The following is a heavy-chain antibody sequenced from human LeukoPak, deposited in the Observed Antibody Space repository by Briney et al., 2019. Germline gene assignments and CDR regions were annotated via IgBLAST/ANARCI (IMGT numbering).Heavy chain of an antibody. D-gene: IGHD6-13*01. CDR1: GGSISSGSYY. CDR2: IYYSGST. J-gene: IGHJ5*02. V-gene: IGHV4-61*01. CDR3: ARGAAGTWFDP. Sequence: PSQTLSLTCTVSGGSISSGSYYWSWIRQPPGKGLEWIGYIYYSGSTNYNPSLKSRVTISVDTSKNQFSLKLSSVTAADTAVYYCARGAAGTWFDPWGQGTLVTVSS.